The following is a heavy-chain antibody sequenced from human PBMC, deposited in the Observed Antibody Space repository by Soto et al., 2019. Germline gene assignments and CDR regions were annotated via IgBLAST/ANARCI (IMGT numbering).Heavy chain of an antibody. Sequence: SETLSLTCTVSGGSISSFYWSWIRQPPGKGLEWIGYIYYSGSTNYNPSLKSRVTISVDTSKNQFSLKLSSVTAADTAVYYCARDGLIVVGAPSADAFDIWGQGTMVTVSS. J-gene: IGHJ3*02. V-gene: IGHV4-59*01. D-gene: IGHD3-22*01. CDR1: GGSISSFY. CDR3: ARDGLIVVGAPSADAFDI. CDR2: IYYSGST.